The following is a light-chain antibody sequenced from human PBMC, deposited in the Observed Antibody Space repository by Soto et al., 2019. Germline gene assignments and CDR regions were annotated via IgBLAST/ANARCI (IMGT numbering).Light chain of an antibody. Sequence: EIVMTQSPATLSVSPGERATLSCRASQSVDSKLAWYQQKPGQGPRLLIYGASSRATGIPARFSGSGSGTEFTLTISSLQSEDFYCQQYNIYWTFGQGTKVEIK. CDR3: QQYNIYWT. CDR1: QSVDSK. CDR2: GAS. J-gene: IGKJ1*01. V-gene: IGKV3-15*01.